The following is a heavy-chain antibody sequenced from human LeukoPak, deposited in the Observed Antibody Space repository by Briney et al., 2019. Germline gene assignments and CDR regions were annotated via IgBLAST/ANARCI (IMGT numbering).Heavy chain of an antibody. D-gene: IGHD4-17*01. CDR3: ARVKHGDYPDY. CDR1: GYSISSDYY. CDR2: IYHSGST. Sequence: SETLSPTCTVSGYSISSDYYWGWIRQPPGKGLEWIGNIYHSGSTYYSPSLKSRVTISVDTSKNQFSLKLSSVTAADTAIYYCARVKHGDYPDYWGQGTLVTVSS. V-gene: IGHV4-38-2*02. J-gene: IGHJ4*02.